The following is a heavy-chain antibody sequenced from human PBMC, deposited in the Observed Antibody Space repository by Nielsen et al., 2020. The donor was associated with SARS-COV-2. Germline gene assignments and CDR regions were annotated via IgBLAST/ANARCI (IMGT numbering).Heavy chain of an antibody. CDR1: GGSISTANW. Sequence: SETLSLTCAVSGGSISTANWWNWVRQPPGKGLEWLGEIFHTGTTNYNPSLSSRVSISLDKSKNQFMLHLKSVTAADTATYYCAKDGDYGGGWFDPWGQGALVIVSS. J-gene: IGHJ5*02. CDR2: IFHTGTT. CDR3: AKDGDYGGGWFDP. V-gene: IGHV4-4*02. D-gene: IGHD4-23*01.